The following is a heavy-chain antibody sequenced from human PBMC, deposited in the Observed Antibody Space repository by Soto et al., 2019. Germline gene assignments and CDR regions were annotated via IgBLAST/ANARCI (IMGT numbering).Heavy chain of an antibody. D-gene: IGHD6-6*01. J-gene: IGHJ4*02. CDR3: AGGIAARPLGY. CDR1: GGSISSGGYS. CDR2: IYHSGST. V-gene: IGHV4-30-2*01. Sequence: QLQLQESGSGLVKPSQTLSLTCAVSGGSISSGGYSWSWIRQPPGKGLEWIGYIYHSGSTYYNPSLRSRVTIAVDRSKNQFSLRLSSVTAADTAVYYCAGGIAARPLGYWGQGTLVTVSS.